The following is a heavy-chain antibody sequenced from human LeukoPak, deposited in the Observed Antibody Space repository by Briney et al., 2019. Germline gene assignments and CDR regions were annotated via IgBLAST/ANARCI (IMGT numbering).Heavy chain of an antibody. CDR1: GGSISNYY. Sequence: SETLSLTCIVSGGSISNYYWNWFRQPPGKGLEWIGSIYYSGDTNYNPSLKSRVTMSVDTSKNQFSLKLNSVTAADTAVYYCARALSGSYSSFDYWGQGTLVTVSS. V-gene: IGHV4-59*01. D-gene: IGHD1-26*01. J-gene: IGHJ4*02. CDR3: ARALSGSYSSFDY. CDR2: IYYSGDT.